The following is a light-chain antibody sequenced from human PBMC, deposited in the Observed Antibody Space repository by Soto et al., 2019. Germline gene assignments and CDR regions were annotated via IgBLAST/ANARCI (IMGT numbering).Light chain of an antibody. CDR3: HQYHSAPKT. CDR2: WTS. CDR1: QSVLYSPNNKNY. Sequence: DIVMTRSPDSLAVSLGERATINCKSSQSVLYSPNNKNYLAWYQQKPGQPPRLLVYWTSTRESGVPDRFSGSGAGTDFTLTISSLQAEDAAVYYCHQYHSAPKTFGQGTKVEIK. V-gene: IGKV4-1*01. J-gene: IGKJ1*01.